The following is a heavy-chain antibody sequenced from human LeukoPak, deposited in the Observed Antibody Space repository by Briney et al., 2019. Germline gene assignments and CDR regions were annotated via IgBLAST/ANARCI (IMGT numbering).Heavy chain of an antibody. D-gene: IGHD3-22*01. V-gene: IGHV3-11*01. J-gene: IGHJ4*02. CDR3: ARVKGDYDSSGYYSAWYFDY. CDR1: GFTFSDYY. Sequence: PGGSLRLSCAASGFTFSDYYMSWIRQAPGKRLEWVSYISSSGSTIYYADSVKGRFSISRDNSKNSLYLQMNTLRAEDTAVYYCARVKGDYDSSGYYSAWYFDYWGQGTLVTVSS. CDR2: ISSSGSTI.